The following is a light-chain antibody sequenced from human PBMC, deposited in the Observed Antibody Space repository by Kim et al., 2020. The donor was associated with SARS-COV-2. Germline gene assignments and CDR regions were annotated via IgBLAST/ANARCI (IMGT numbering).Light chain of an antibody. CDR1: SSNIGARYD. CDR3: QSYDNSLSVWV. Sequence: QGDTSACTGTSSNIGARYDVHGYPHLPGTAPKLLIYGYNNRPSGVPARFSGSKSGTSASLAITGLQAEDEADYYCQSYDNSLSVWVFGGGTKLTVL. J-gene: IGLJ3*02. CDR2: GYN. V-gene: IGLV1-40*01.